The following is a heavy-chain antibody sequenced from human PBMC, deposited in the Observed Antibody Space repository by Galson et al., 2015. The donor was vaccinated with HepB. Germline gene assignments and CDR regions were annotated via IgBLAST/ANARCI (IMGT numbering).Heavy chain of an antibody. CDR2: INHSGST. CDR3: ARKRFGYYDFWSGYSIGYYFDY. CDR1: GGSFSGYY. D-gene: IGHD3-3*01. V-gene: IGHV4-34*01. J-gene: IGHJ4*02. Sequence: SETLSLTCAVYGGSFSGYYWSWIRQPPGKGLEWIGEINHSGSTNYNPSLKSRVTISVDTSKNQFSLKLSSVTAADTAVYYCARKRFGYYDFWSGYSIGYYFDYWGQGTLVTVSS.